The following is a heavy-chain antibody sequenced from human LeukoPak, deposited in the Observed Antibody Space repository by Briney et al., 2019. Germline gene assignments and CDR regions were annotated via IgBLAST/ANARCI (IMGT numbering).Heavy chain of an antibody. J-gene: IGHJ5*02. D-gene: IGHD5-12*01. Sequence: SETLSLTCAVYGGSFSGYYWSWIRQPPGKGLEWIGRIYSSGSTSSNPSLKSRVTMSVDTSKNHFSLKLSSVTAADTAVYYCARVGDEYSGYDRWFDPWGQGTLVTVSS. V-gene: IGHV4-59*10. CDR2: IYSSGST. CDR3: ARVGDEYSGYDRWFDP. CDR1: GGSFSGYY.